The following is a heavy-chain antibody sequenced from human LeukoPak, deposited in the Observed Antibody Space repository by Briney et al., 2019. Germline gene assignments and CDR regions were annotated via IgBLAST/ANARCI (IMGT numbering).Heavy chain of an antibody. V-gene: IGHV3-23*01. Sequence: PGGSLRPSCAASGFTFSSYAMSWVRQAPGKGLEWVSAISGSGGSTYYADSVKGRLTISRDNSKNTLYLQMNSLRAEDTAVYYCAKDLAPYVVVPAATDYWGQGTLVTVSS. CDR2: ISGSGGST. D-gene: IGHD2-2*01. CDR3: AKDLAPYVVVPAATDY. CDR1: GFTFSSYA. J-gene: IGHJ4*02.